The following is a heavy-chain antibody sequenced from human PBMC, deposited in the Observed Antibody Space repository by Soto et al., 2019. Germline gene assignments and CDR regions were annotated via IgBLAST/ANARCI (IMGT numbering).Heavy chain of an antibody. Sequence: PSETLSLTCAVYGGSFSGYFWSWIRQPPGKGLEWIGEINYDGSTNYDPSLKSRATISLETFKKQVSLRLTSVTAADTAVYYCARTFYYYASGIYRPLDYWGQGTVVTVSS. CDR3: ARTFYYYASGIYRPLDY. V-gene: IGHV4-34*01. D-gene: IGHD3-10*01. CDR2: INYDGST. CDR1: GGSFSGYF. J-gene: IGHJ4*02.